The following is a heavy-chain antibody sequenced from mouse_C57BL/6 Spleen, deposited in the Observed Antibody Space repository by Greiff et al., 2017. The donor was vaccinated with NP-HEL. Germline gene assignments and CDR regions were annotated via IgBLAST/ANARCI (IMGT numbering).Heavy chain of an antibody. D-gene: IGHD1-1*01. CDR1: GYTFTSYW. V-gene: IGHV1-72*01. CDR2: IDPNSGGT. CDR3: ARHYYGSVLYFDY. J-gene: IGHJ2*01. Sequence: VQLQQPGAELVKPGASVKLSCKASGYTFTSYWMHWVKQRPGRGLEWIGRIDPNSGGTKYNEKFKSKATLTVDKPSSTAYMQLSSLTSEDSAVFDCARHYYGSVLYFDYWGQGTTLTVSS.